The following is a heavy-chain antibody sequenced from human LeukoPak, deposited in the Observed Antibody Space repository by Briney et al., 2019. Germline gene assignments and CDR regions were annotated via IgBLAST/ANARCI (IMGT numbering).Heavy chain of an antibody. Sequence: GGSLRLSCAASGFTFSDYYMSWIRQAPGKGLEWVSYISSSSSYTNYTDSVKGRFTISRDNAKNSLYLQMNSLRAEDTAVYYCTRVVGYCSSTSCRNFDYWGQGTLVTVSS. CDR3: TRVVGYCSSTSCRNFDY. CDR2: ISSSSSYT. D-gene: IGHD2-2*01. CDR1: GFTFSDYY. J-gene: IGHJ4*02. V-gene: IGHV3-11*06.